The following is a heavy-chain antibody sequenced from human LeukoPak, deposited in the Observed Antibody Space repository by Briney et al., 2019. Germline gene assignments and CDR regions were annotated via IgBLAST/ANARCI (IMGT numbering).Heavy chain of an antibody. CDR3: ARDYGGNPY. J-gene: IGHJ4*02. CDR2: IYYSGST. Sequence: SETLSLTCTVSGGSISSSSYYWGWIRQPPGKGLEWIGSIYYSGSTYYNPSLKSRVTISVDTSKNQFSLKLSSVTAADTAVYYCARDYGGNPYWGQGTLVTVSS. D-gene: IGHD4-23*01. CDR1: GGSISSSSYY. V-gene: IGHV4-39*02.